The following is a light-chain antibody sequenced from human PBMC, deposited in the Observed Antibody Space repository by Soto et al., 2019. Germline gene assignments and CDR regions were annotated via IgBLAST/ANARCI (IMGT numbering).Light chain of an antibody. CDR2: EVS. Sequence: QSALTQPASVSGSPGQSITISCTGTSSVVGGYNYVSWYQQHPGKAPKLMIYEVSNRPSGVSNRFSGSKSGNTASLTISGLQAEDEADYYCSSYTGSSTPYVFGTGTKVTVL. J-gene: IGLJ1*01. CDR3: SSYTGSSTPYV. V-gene: IGLV2-14*01. CDR1: SSVVGGYNY.